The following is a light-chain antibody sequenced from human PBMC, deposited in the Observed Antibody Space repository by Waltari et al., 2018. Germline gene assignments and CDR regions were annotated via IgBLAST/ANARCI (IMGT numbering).Light chain of an antibody. CDR1: SSHIGTNT. J-gene: IGLJ3*02. CDR2: SNS. Sequence: QSVLTQPPSASGTPGQRVTISCSGSSSHIGTNTVNWYQQLPGTAPRLLIYSNSLRPSGVPDRFSCSKSGTSASLAISGVQSEDEADYYCAAWDDTLRGSWVFGGGTKLTVL. CDR3: AAWDDTLRGSWV. V-gene: IGLV1-44*01.